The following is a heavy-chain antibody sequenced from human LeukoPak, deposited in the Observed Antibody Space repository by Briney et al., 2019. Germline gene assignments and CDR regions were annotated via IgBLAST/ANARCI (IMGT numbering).Heavy chain of an antibody. Sequence: ASVKVSCKASGGTFSSYAISWVRQAPGQGLEWMEGIIPIFGTANYAQKFQGRVTITADESTSTAYMELGSLRSEDTAVYYCARGADILTGYYGMDVWGQGTTVTVSS. D-gene: IGHD3-9*01. CDR1: GGTFSSYA. CDR3: ARGADILTGYYGMDV. J-gene: IGHJ6*02. V-gene: IGHV1-69*13. CDR2: IIPIFGTA.